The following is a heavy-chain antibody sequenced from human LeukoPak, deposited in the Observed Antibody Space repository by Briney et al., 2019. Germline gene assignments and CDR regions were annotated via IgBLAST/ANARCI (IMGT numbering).Heavy chain of an antibody. J-gene: IGHJ5*02. V-gene: IGHV4-34*01. CDR2: INHSGST. D-gene: IGHD6-19*01. CDR3: ARGPPRYSSGWYVSPYNWFDP. CDR1: GGSFSGYY. Sequence: PSETLSLTCAVYGGSFSGYYWSWIRQPPGKGLEWIGEINHSGSTNYNPSLKSRVTISVDASKNQFSLKLSSVTAADTAVYYCARGPPRYSSGWYVSPYNWFDPWGQGTLVTVSS.